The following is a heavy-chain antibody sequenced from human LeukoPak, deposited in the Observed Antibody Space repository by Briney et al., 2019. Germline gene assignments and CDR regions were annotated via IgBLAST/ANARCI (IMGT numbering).Heavy chain of an antibody. Sequence: GGSLRLSCAASGFSIRGHWMHWVRQAPGKGLMWVSRIKSDGSWTNYADSVRGRFTISRDNAKNTLFLQMGGLRAEDTAIYYCVRDGDAYDFDLWGQGILVTVSS. CDR2: IKSDGSWT. CDR1: GFSIRGHW. CDR3: VRDGDAYDFDL. V-gene: IGHV3-74*01. D-gene: IGHD5-12*01. J-gene: IGHJ4*02.